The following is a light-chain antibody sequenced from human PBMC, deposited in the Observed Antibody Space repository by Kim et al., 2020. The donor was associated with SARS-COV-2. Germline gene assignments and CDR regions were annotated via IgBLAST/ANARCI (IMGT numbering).Light chain of an antibody. CDR2: RTS. V-gene: IGKV1-5*03. CDR3: QQSNSRPWT. J-gene: IGKJ1*01. Sequence: ASRGNRVTITCRASQGINNWLAWYQQKPGTAPKLMIYRTSTLQTGVPLRFSGSGSGTEFTLTISSLHPEDFATYYCQQSNSRPWTFGQGTKVDIK. CDR1: QGINNW.